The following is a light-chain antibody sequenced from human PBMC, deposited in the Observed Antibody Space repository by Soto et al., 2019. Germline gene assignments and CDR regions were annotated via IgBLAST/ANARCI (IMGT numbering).Light chain of an antibody. Sequence: QSVLTQPTSVSWSPGQSITISCTGNHNDTGTYDYVSWYQQHPGRAPRLLIHGVTTRPSGISGRFSASKSGLTASLTISGLQPEDEADYYCSSFTSNRIYVFGPGTKVTVL. CDR3: SSFTSNRIYV. CDR1: HNDTGTYDY. CDR2: GVT. V-gene: IGLV2-14*03. J-gene: IGLJ1*01.